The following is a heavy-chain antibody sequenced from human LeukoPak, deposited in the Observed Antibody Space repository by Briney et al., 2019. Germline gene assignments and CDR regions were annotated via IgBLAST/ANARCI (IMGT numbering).Heavy chain of an antibody. J-gene: IGHJ4*02. CDR1: GYTFTSYY. V-gene: IGHV1-18*04. CDR3: ARGGGQLELLYYFDY. CDR2: ISAYNGNT. Sequence: ASVKVSCKASGYTFTSYYMHWVRQAPGQGLEWMGWISAYNGNTNYAQKLQGRVTMTTDTSTSTAYMELRSLRSDDTAVYYCARGGGQLELLYYFDYWGQGTLVTVSS. D-gene: IGHD1-7*01.